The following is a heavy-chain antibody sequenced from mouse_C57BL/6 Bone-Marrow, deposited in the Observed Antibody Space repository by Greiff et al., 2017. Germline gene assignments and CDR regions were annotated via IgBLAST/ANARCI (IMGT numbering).Heavy chain of an antibody. D-gene: IGHD2-10*02. CDR2: IHPNSGST. CDR3: AREYDSGLY. CDR1: GYTFNSYW. Sequence: VQLQQPGAELVKPGASVKLSCTASGYTFNSYWMHWVKQRPGQGLEWIGRIHPNSGSTKYDEKFKSKATLTVDKSSSTAYMQLSSLTSEDTAVYYCAREYDSGLYWGQGTTVTVSS. V-gene: IGHV1-64*01. J-gene: IGHJ2*01.